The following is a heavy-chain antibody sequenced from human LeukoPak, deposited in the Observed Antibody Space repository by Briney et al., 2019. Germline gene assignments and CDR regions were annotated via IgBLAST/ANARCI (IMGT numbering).Heavy chain of an antibody. CDR1: GYSITSTYW. V-gene: IGHV4-38-2*01. J-gene: IGHJ4*02. CDR3: ARVGGDDSTGHYSVDY. Sequence: SETLSLTCAVSGYSITSTYWWGWSQQTPGRGLEWIGSLHHSGSTSYSPSLKSRVTISVDTSKNQFSLRLSSVTAADTAVYYCARVGGDDSTGHYSVDYWGQGTLVTVSS. CDR2: LHHSGST. D-gene: IGHD3-22*01.